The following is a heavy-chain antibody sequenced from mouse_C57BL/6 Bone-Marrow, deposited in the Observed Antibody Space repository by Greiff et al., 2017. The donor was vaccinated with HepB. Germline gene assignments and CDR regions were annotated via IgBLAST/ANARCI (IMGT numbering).Heavy chain of an antibody. V-gene: IGHV1-19*01. CDR1: GYTFTDYY. J-gene: IGHJ4*01. CDR3: ARLTVGYAMDY. CDR2: INPYNGGT. D-gene: IGHD4-1*01. Sequence: VQLQQSGPVLVKPGASVKMSCKASGYTFTDYYMNWVKQSHGKSLEWIGVINPYNGGTSYNQKFKGKATLTVDKSSSTAYMELNSLTSEDSAVYYCARLTVGYAMDYWGQGTSVTVSS.